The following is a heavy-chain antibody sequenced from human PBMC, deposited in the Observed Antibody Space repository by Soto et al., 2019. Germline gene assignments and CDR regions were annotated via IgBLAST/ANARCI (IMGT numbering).Heavy chain of an antibody. CDR1: GYTFTSYG. V-gene: IGHV1-18*01. CDR2: ISAYNGNT. CDR3: ARGTGGYCSGGSCYYYYYMDV. D-gene: IGHD2-15*01. Sequence: GASVKVSCKASGYTFTSYGISWVRQAPGQGLEWMGWISAYNGNTSYAQKLQGRVTMTTDTSTSTAYMELRSLRSDDTAVYYCARGTGGYCSGGSCYYYYYMDVWGKGTTVTVSS. J-gene: IGHJ6*03.